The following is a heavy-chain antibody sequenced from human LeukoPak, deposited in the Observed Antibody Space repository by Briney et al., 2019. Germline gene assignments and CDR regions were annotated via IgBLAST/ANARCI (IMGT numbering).Heavy chain of an antibody. CDR3: ARDLRRGWSRDGYIPFDS. CDR1: GYTFTGYY. D-gene: IGHD5-24*01. CDR2: INPNSGGT. V-gene: IGHV1-2*02. Sequence: ASVKVSCKASGYTFTGYYMHWVRQAPGQGLEWMGWINPNSGGTNYAQKFQGRVTMTRDTSISTAYMELNSLRSDDTAVYYCARDLRRGWSRDGYIPFDSWGQGTLVTVSS. J-gene: IGHJ4*02.